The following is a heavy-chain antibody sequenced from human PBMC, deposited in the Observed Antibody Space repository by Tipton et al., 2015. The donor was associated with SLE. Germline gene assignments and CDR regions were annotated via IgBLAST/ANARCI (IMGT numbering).Heavy chain of an antibody. Sequence: TLSLTCTVSGGSLPHYSWNWIRQSPGKGLEWLGYIHYTGTPYYKPSLKSRIAMSVDTSSNQLSLRLTSLTPADTAVYYCARSGSSNFDPPDFWGQGTLATVSS. CDR3: ARSGSSNFDPPDF. V-gene: IGHV4-59*01. J-gene: IGHJ4*02. D-gene: IGHD4-11*01. CDR2: IHYTGTP. CDR1: GGSLPHYS.